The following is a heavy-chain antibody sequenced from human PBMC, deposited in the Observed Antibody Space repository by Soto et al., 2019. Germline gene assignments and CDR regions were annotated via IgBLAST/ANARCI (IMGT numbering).Heavy chain of an antibody. CDR2: IYLADSDI. CDR1: GYSFTNYW. J-gene: IGHJ4*02. V-gene: IGHV5-51*01. CDR3: ATLAERYSSSLEY. D-gene: IGHD6-6*01. Sequence: GESLKISCKRSGYSFTNYWIAWVRQMPGKGLEWMGIIYLADSDIKYSPSLQGQVSISADKSINTAYLQWSSLKASDTAMYYCATLAERYSSSLEYWGQGTLVTVSS.